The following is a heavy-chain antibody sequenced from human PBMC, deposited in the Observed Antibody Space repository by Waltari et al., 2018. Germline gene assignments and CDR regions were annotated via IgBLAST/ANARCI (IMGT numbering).Heavy chain of an antibody. CDR2: SNHVANT. V-gene: IGHV4-34*01. J-gene: IGHJ6*02. Sequence: QVQLQQWGAGLLQPSETLSLTCAVYGGSFTGYYWGWVRQPPGKGLEWIGESNHVANTNYTPSLRSRLFMSVDTSKNQFSLNLTFVTAADTGVYYCVRLEDCSGPGGNCYSGDPFAMDVWGQGTTVTVSS. D-gene: IGHD2-15*01. CDR1: GGSFTGYY. CDR3: VRLEDCSGPGGNCYSGDPFAMDV.